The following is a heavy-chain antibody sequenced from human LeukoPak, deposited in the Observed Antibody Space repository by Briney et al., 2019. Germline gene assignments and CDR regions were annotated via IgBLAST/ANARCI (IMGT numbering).Heavy chain of an antibody. Sequence: PGGSLRLSCAASGFTFDGYAMHWVRQAPGKGLEWVSLVSGDGASTYYADSVRGRFTISRDNPKDTLYLQMNSLRVEDTAVYYCARGEYSSSWHSEYFQHWGQGTLVTVSS. J-gene: IGHJ1*01. CDR1: GFTFDGYA. V-gene: IGHV3-43*02. CDR3: ARGEYSSSWHSEYFQH. D-gene: IGHD6-13*01. CDR2: VSGDGAST.